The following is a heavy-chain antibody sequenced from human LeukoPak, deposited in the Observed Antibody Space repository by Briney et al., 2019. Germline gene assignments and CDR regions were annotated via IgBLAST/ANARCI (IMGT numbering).Heavy chain of an antibody. CDR3: ARVHRSSAWKFDS. V-gene: IGHV3-48*03. CDR1: GFTFSSYE. CDR2: IGSTGSTI. D-gene: IGHD6-19*01. J-gene: IGHJ4*02. Sequence: GGSLRLSCAASGFTFSSYEMNWVRQAPGKGLEWVSYIGSTGSTIYYADSVKGRFTISRDNAKNSLYLQLNSLRAEDTAVYYCARVHRSSAWKFDSWGQGTLVTVSS.